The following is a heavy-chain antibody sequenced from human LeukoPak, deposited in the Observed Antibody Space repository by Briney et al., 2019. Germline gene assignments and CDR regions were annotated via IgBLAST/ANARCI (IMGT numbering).Heavy chain of an antibody. CDR2: INPNSGGT. V-gene: IGHV1-2*02. J-gene: IGHJ4*02. CDR3: ARDSYGSGSYANDY. Sequence: ASVKVSCKASGYTFTGYYMHWVRQAPGQGLEWMGWINPNSGGTNYAQKFQGRDTMTRDTSISTAYMELSRLRSDDTAVYYCARDSYGSGSYANDYWGQGTLVTVSS. CDR1: GYTFTGYY. D-gene: IGHD3-10*01.